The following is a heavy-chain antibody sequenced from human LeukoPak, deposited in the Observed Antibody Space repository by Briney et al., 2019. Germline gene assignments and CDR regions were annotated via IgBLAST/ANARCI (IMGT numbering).Heavy chain of an antibody. Sequence: GGSLRLSCATSGFTFNNYALHWVRQTPGKGLEWVSGILSNSAAIGYGDSVKGRFTISRDAATNSLYLQMNSLKIEDTALYYCIADTAGDLAFWGQGTLAIVSS. J-gene: IGHJ4*02. CDR3: IADTAGDLAF. D-gene: IGHD3-16*01. V-gene: IGHV3-9*01. CDR2: ILSNSAAI. CDR1: GFTFNNYA.